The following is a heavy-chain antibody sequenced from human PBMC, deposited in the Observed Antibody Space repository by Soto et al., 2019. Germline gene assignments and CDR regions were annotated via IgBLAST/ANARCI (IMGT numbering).Heavy chain of an antibody. D-gene: IGHD3-3*02. CDR2: MFYGVST. J-gene: IGHJ4*02. V-gene: IGHV4-39*01. Sequence: PSETLSLTCTVSGSSIHSSGYYWGWIRQPPGKGLEWIGSMFYGVSTYYTPSLKSRVTVSVDASKNQFSLNLRSVTAADTAVYYCARLPSRHLVDYWGQGTLVTVSS. CDR1: GSSIHSSGYY. CDR3: ARLPSRHLVDY.